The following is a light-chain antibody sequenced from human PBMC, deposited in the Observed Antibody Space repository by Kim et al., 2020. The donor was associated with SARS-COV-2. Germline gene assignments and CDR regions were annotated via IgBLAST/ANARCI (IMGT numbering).Light chain of an antibody. CDR3: QQYGTSPRT. CDR1: KSVSTTY. CDR2: GTS. Sequence: LSPAEGATLACRASKSVSTTYLAWYQQKSGQAPRLLIYGTSSRATGIPDRFSGSGSGTDFTLTISRLEPEDFAVYYCQQYGTSPRTFGGGTKVEI. J-gene: IGKJ4*01. V-gene: IGKV3-20*01.